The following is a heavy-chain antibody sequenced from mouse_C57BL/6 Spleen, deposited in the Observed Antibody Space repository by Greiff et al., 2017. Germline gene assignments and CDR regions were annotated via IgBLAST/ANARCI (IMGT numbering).Heavy chain of an antibody. Sequence: EVQGVESGGDLVKPGGSLKLSCAASGFTFSSYGMSWVRQTPDKRLEWVATISSGGSYTYYPDSVKGRFTISRDNAKNTLYLQMSSLKSEDTAMYYCAREITTVFDYWGQGTTLTVSS. J-gene: IGHJ2*01. CDR2: ISSGGSYT. CDR1: GFTFSSYG. CDR3: AREITTVFDY. V-gene: IGHV5-6*01. D-gene: IGHD1-1*01.